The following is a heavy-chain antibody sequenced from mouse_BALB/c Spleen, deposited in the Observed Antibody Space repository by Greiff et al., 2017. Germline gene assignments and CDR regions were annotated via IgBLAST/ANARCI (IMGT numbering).Heavy chain of an antibody. J-gene: IGHJ4*01. D-gene: IGHD2-12*01. CDR3: ARYYDYAMDY. CDR1: GDSITSCY. V-gene: IGHV3-8*02. Sequence: VQLQQSGPSLVKPSQTLSLTCSVTGDSITSCYWNWIRKFPGNKLEYMGYISYSGSTYYNPSLKSRISITRDTSKNQYYLQLNSVTTEDTATYYCARYYDYAMDYWGQGTSVTVSS. CDR2: ISYSGST.